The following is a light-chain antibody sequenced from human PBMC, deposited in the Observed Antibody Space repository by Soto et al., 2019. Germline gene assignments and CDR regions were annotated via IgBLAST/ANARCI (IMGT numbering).Light chain of an antibody. CDR3: QQYGSSPRT. J-gene: IGKJ5*01. V-gene: IGKV3-20*01. Sequence: EIVLTQSPATLSLSPGERATLYFSASQSVSSYLAWYQQKPGQAPRLLIYDASNRATGIPARISGSGSGTDFTLTISRPEPEDFAVYYCQQYGSSPRTFGQGTRLEIK. CDR1: QSVSSY. CDR2: DAS.